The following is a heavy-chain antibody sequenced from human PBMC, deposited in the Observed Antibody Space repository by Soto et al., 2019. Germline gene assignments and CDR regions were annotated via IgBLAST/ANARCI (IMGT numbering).Heavy chain of an antibody. D-gene: IGHD1-20*01. CDR3: AKWGITKSPLEHYYYGLDV. Sequence: VGSLRLSCAVSGFTFSSYAMSWVRQAPGKGLEWVSAISGSGGSTYYADSVKGRFTISRDNSKNTLYLQMNSLRAEDTAVYYCAKWGITKSPLEHYYYGLDVWGQGTTVTVSS. CDR1: GFTFSSYA. CDR2: ISGSGGST. J-gene: IGHJ6*02. V-gene: IGHV3-23*01.